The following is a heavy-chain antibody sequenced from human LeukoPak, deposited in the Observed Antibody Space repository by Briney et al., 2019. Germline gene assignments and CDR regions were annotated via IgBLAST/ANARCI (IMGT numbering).Heavy chain of an antibody. CDR2: IRYDGSNK. V-gene: IGHV3-33*01. D-gene: IGHD3-10*01. J-gene: IGHJ3*01. Sequence: GGSLRLSCAASGFTFSSYGMHWVRQAPGKGLEWVAVIRYDGSNKYYADSVKGRFTISRDNSKNTLYLQMNSLRAEDTAVYYCASHRRRSGDWHWGQGTMVTVSS. CDR1: GFTFSSYG. CDR3: ASHRRRSGDWH.